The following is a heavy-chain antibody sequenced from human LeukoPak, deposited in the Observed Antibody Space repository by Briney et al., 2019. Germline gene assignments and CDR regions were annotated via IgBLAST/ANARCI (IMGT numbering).Heavy chain of an antibody. Sequence: ASVKVSCKASGYMFNSFAFSWLRQAPGQGLQWVGSISAYNGNIKYAQSLQDRVILTTDTSTDTATLEVTILRPDDTAVYYCASPDYGAPGRQYYFYGIDVWGQGTTVTVAS. V-gene: IGHV1-18*01. D-gene: IGHD4-17*01. CDR3: ASPDYGAPGRQYYFYGIDV. CDR1: GYMFNSFA. CDR2: ISAYNGNI. J-gene: IGHJ6*02.